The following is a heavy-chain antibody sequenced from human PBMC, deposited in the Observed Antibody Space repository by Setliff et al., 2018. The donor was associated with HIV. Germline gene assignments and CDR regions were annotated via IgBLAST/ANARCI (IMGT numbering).Heavy chain of an antibody. CDR3: AREYHIEATYTRLANYFDS. D-gene: IGHD6-19*01. Sequence: ASVKVSCKASGYTFTSYHLHWLRQAPGQGLEWMGIINTNGGGTNYAQKFQGRITVTSDTSTNTVYMELRSLTSEDTAVFYCAREYHIEATYTRLANYFDSWGQGTLVTVSS. V-gene: IGHV1-46*01. CDR1: GYTFTSYH. CDR2: INTNGGGT. J-gene: IGHJ4*02.